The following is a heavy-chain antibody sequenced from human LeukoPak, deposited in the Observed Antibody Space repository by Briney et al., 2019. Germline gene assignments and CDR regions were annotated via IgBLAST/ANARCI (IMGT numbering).Heavy chain of an antibody. CDR3: ARGPTTYSSNWYGH. CDR2: MNPNSGNT. J-gene: IGHJ5*02. V-gene: IGHV1-8*01. CDR1: GYTFTSYD. D-gene: IGHD6-13*01. Sequence: ASVKVSCKASGYTFTSYDINWVRQATGQGLEWTGWMNPNSGNTGYAQKFQGRVTMTRNTSISTAYMELSSLRSEDTAVYYCARGPTTYSSNWYGHWGQGTLVAVSS.